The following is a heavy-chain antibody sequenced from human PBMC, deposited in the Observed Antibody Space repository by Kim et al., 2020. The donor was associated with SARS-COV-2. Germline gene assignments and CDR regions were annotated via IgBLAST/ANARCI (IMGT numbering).Heavy chain of an antibody. CDR3: ARGRIAAAGTGNHFYY. D-gene: IGHD6-13*01. J-gene: IGHJ4*01. CDR1: GGSFSGYY. Sequence: SETLSLTCAVYGGSFSGYYWSWIRQPPGKGLEWIGEINHSGSTNYNPSLKSRVTISVDTSKNQFSLKLSSVTAADTAVYYCARGRIAAAGTGNHFYYWG. CDR2: INHSGST. V-gene: IGHV4-34*01.